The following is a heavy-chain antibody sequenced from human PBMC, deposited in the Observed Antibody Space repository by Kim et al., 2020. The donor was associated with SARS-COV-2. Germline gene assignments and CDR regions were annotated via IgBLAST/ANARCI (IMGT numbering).Heavy chain of an antibody. V-gene: IGHV1-2*04. D-gene: IGHD6-19*01. J-gene: IGHJ3*02. CDR2: INPNSGGT. Sequence: ASVKVSCKASGYTFTGYYMHWVRQAPGQGLEWMGWINPNSGGTNYAQKFQGWVTMTRDTSISTAYMELSRLRSDDTAVYYCARANPKVQWLVVGVAFDIWGQGTMVTVSS. CDR1: GYTFTGYY. CDR3: ARANPKVQWLVVGVAFDI.